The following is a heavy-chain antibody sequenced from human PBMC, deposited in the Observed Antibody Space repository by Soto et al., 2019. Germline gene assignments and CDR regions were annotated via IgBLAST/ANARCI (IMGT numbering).Heavy chain of an antibody. D-gene: IGHD3-22*01. CDR1: GYTFSHHG. Sequence: ASVKVSCKASGYTFSHHGISWVRQAPGQGLEWMGWISVYNGNANYAQKFQGRIILTADTSSSTAYMEVRGLRSDDTAVYYCARASTITNILVMDYWGQGTPGTVPQ. CDR2: ISVYNGNA. J-gene: IGHJ4*02. V-gene: IGHV1-18*04. CDR3: ARASTITNILVMDY.